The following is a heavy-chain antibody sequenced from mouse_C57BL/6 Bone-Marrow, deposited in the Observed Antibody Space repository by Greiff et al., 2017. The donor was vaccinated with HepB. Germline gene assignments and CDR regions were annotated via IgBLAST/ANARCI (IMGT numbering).Heavy chain of an antibody. D-gene: IGHD2-1*01. CDR2: ISNLAYSI. J-gene: IGHJ3*01. Sequence: DVMLVESGGGLVQPGGSLKLSCAASGFTFSDYGMAWVRQAPRKGPEWVAFISNLAYSIYYADTVTGRFTISIENAKNTLYLEMSSLRSEDTAMYYCARRDYGNWFAYWGQGTLVTVSA. V-gene: IGHV5-15*04. CDR3: ARRDYGNWFAY. CDR1: GFTFSDYG.